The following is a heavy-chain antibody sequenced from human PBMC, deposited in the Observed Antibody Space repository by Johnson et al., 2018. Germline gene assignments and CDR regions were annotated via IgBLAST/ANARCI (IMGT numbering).Heavy chain of an antibody. D-gene: IGHD3-3*01. Sequence: QVQLVQSGGGVVQPGRSLRLSCAASGFTFSSYGMHWVRQAPGKGLEWVAVIWYAGSNKYYADSVKGRFTISRDNAKNSQYLQMNSLRAEDTAGYYCARGSPFWSGTSYYYYMDVWGKGTTVTVSS. CDR2: IWYAGSNK. J-gene: IGHJ6*03. CDR3: ARGSPFWSGTSYYYYMDV. CDR1: GFTFSSYG. V-gene: IGHV3-33*01.